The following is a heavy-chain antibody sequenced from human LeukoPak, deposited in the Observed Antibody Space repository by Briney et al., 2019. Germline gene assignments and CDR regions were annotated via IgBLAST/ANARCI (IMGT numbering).Heavy chain of an antibody. D-gene: IGHD3-22*01. Sequence: GGSLRLSCAASGFTFSSYAMSWVRQAPGRGLEWVSAISGSGGSTYYADSVKGRFTISRDNSKNTLYLQMNSLRDEDTAVYYCAKDGGSGYYYFDYWGQGTLVTVSS. V-gene: IGHV3-23*01. CDR3: AKDGGSGYYYFDY. CDR2: ISGSGGST. CDR1: GFTFSSYA. J-gene: IGHJ4*02.